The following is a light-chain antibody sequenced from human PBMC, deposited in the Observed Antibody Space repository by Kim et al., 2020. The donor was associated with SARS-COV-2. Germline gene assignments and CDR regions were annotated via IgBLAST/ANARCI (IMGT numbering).Light chain of an antibody. CDR2: EVT. CDR3: SSYAGSNNLI. CDR1: SSDVGGYNY. Sequence: QSVTIACTGTSSDVGGYNYVSWYQHHPGKAPKLMTYEVTKRPSGVPDRFSGSKSGNTASLTVSGLQAEDETDYYCSSYAGSNNLIFGGGTQLTVL. V-gene: IGLV2-8*01. J-gene: IGLJ2*01.